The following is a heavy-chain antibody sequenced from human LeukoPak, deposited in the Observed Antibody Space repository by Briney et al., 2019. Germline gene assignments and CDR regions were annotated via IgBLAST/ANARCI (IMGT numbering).Heavy chain of an antibody. V-gene: IGHV4-38-2*02. CDR3: ARGLSIAARRAFDY. CDR1: GYSISSGYY. Sequence: PSETLSLTCTVSGYSISSGYYWGWIRQPPGKGLEWIGSIYHSGSTYYNPSLKGRVTISVDTSRNQFSLKLSSVTAADTAVYYCARGLSIAARRAFDYGGQGTLVTVSS. CDR2: IYHSGST. D-gene: IGHD6-6*01. J-gene: IGHJ4*02.